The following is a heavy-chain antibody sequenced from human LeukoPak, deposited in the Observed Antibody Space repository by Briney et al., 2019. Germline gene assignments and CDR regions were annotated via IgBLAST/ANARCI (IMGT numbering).Heavy chain of an antibody. J-gene: IGHJ3*02. CDR2: IYTSGST. Sequence: SETLSLTCTVSGGSISSGSYYWSWIRQPAGKGLEWIGRIYTSGSTNYNPSLKSRVTISVDTSKNQFSLKLSSVTAADTAVYYCARERDYGGTDDAFDIWGQGTMVTVSS. CDR3: ARERDYGGTDDAFDI. V-gene: IGHV4-61*02. CDR1: GGSISSGSYY. D-gene: IGHD4-23*01.